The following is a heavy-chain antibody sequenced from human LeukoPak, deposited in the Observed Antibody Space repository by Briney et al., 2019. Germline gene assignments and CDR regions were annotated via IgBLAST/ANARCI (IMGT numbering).Heavy chain of an antibody. CDR3: ARGQEWQPALSFDY. CDR2: IYTSGST. D-gene: IGHD2-8*01. J-gene: IGHJ4*02. Sequence: SQTLSLTCTVSGGSISSGSYYWSWIRQPAGKGLEWIGRIYTSGSTNYNPSLKSRVTISVDTSKNQFSLKLSSVTAADTAVYYCARGQEWQPALSFDYWGQGTLVTVSS. CDR1: GGSISSGSYY. V-gene: IGHV4-61*02.